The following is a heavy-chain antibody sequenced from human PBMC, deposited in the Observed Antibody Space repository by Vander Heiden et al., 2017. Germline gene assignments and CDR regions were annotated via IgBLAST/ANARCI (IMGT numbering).Heavy chain of an antibody. CDR3: AKDPKTTAYAFDI. CDR2: ISYDGSNK. Sequence: QVQLVDPGGGVVQPGRSLSLSFAAFGSPFSSYGMHWVRQAPGKGLEWVAVISYDGSNKYYADSVKGRFTISRDNSKNTLYLQMNSLSAEDTAVYYCAKDPKTTAYAFDIWGQGTMVTVSS. D-gene: IGHD4-17*01. J-gene: IGHJ3*02. CDR1: GSPFSSYG. V-gene: IGHV3-30*18.